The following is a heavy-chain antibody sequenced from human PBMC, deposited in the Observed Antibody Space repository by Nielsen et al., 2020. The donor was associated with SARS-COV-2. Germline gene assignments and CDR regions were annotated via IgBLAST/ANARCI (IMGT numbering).Heavy chain of an antibody. J-gene: IGHJ3*02. CDR2: ISYSGST. Sequence: SETLSLTCTVSGGSISSGGYYWSWIRQHPGKGLEWIGYISYSGSTYYNPSLKSRVTISVDTSKNQFSLKLSSVTAADTAVYYCARVEGITIFGVVIIGAFDIWGQGTMVTVSS. V-gene: IGHV4-31*03. CDR3: ARVEGITIFGVVIIGAFDI. CDR1: GGSISSGGYY. D-gene: IGHD3-3*01.